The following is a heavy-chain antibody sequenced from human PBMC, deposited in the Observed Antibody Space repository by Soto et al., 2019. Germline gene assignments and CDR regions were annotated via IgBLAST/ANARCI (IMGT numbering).Heavy chain of an antibody. CDR1: GFSVSTSH. CDR3: ARDFVVGGPTINYYYGMDV. CDR2: IYSGGAT. Sequence: GGSLRLSCAAAGFSVSTSHMNWVRQTPGKGLEWVSVIYSGGATYYAASVKGRFTISRDKSKNTVYLQMNSLRAEDTAVYYCARDFVVGGPTINYYYGMDVWGQGTTVTVSS. V-gene: IGHV3-53*01. J-gene: IGHJ6*02. D-gene: IGHD1-26*01.